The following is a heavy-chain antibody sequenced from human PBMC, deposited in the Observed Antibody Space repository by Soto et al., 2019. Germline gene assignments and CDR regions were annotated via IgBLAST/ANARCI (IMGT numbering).Heavy chain of an antibody. CDR3: EKDGWYSSRPFYFDY. D-gene: IGHD6-13*01. J-gene: IGHJ4*02. Sequence: GGSLRLSCAASGFIFSSYAMTWVRQAPGKGLEWVSSIGGSGGTTYYADSVKGRFSISRDNSKNILFLRMSSLTVEDTAVYYCEKDGWYSSRPFYFDYRGQAPHLTVSS. CDR1: GFIFSSYA. CDR2: IGGSGGTT. V-gene: IGHV3-23*01.